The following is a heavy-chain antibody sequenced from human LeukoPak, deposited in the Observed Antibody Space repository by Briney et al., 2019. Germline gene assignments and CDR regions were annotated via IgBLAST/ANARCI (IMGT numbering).Heavy chain of an antibody. CDR1: GGSISSSSYY. Sequence: KSSETLSLTCTVSGGSISSSSYYWGWIRQPPGKGLEWIGSIYYSGSTYYNPSLKSRVTISVDRSKNQFSLKLSSVTAADTAVYYCARSFGVGAPKGSAFDIWGQGTMVTVSS. D-gene: IGHD1-26*01. J-gene: IGHJ3*02. CDR3: ARSFGVGAPKGSAFDI. V-gene: IGHV4-39*07. CDR2: IYYSGST.